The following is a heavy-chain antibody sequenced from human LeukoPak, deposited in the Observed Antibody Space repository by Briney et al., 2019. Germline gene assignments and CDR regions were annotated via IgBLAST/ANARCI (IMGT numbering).Heavy chain of an antibody. D-gene: IGHD2-2*01. CDR3: AKDLIVVLPAASEYFHH. CDR2: IGSSGGTT. V-gene: IGHV3-23*01. Sequence: PGGSLRLSCAASGFTFSNYAMSWVRRAPGKGLEWVSSIGSSGGTTYYADSVKGRFTISRDNSKNTLNLQMNSLRAGDTAVYYCAKDLIVVLPAASEYFHHWGQGTLVTVSS. CDR1: GFTFSNYA. J-gene: IGHJ1*01.